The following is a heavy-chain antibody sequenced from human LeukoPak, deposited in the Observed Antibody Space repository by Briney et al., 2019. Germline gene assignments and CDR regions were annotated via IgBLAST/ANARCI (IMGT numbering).Heavy chain of an antibody. D-gene: IGHD3-16*02. CDR3: ARVYDYVWGSYRHTRHYGMDV. J-gene: IGHJ6*02. V-gene: IGHV4-34*01. CDR2: INHSGST. CDR1: GGSFSGYY. Sequence: PSETLSLTCAVYGGSFSGYYWSWLRQPPGKGLEWIGEINHSGSTNYNPSLKSRVTISVDTSKNQSSLKLSSVTAADTAVYYCARVYDYVWGSYRHTRHYGMDVWGQGTTVTVSS.